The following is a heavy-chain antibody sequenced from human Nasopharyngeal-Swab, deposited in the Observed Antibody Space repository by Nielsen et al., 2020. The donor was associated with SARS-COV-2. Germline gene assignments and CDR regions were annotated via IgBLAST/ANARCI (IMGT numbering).Heavy chain of an antibody. CDR3: TRSFGGASEY. D-gene: IGHD3-16*01. V-gene: IGHV3-74*01. CDR1: GFTFSTHW. CDR2: TNTDGSST. Sequence: GESLKISCAASGFTFSTHWMRWVRQAPGKGLVWVSRTNTDGSSTDYADSVKGRFTISRDNAKNTLYLQMNSLRAEDTAVYYCTRSFGGASEYWGQGTLVTVSS. J-gene: IGHJ4*02.